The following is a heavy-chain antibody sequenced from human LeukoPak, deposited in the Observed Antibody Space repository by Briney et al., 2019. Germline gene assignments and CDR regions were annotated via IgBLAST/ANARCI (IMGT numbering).Heavy chain of an antibody. CDR1: GFTLSSYA. Sequence: GGSLRLSCAASGFTLSSYAMSWVRQAPGKGLEWVSGISGSGSRTDYADSVKGRFTISRDSSKNTVHLQMNSLRAEDTAVYYCAKESSGGNFGGNWGQGTLVTVSS. CDR2: ISGSGSRT. D-gene: IGHD2-15*01. V-gene: IGHV3-23*01. CDR3: AKESSGGNFGGN. J-gene: IGHJ4*02.